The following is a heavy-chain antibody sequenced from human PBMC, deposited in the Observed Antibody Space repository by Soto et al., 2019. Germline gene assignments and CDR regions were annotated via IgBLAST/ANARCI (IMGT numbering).Heavy chain of an antibody. Sequence: ASVKVSCKASGYTFTSYGISWVRQAPGQGLEWMGWISAYNGNTNYAQKLQGRVTTTTDTSTSTAYMELRSLRSDDTAVYNCARVTPTPAAMVDAFDIWGQGTMVTVSS. J-gene: IGHJ3*02. CDR2: ISAYNGNT. CDR1: GYTFTSYG. CDR3: ARVTPTPAAMVDAFDI. V-gene: IGHV1-18*01. D-gene: IGHD2-2*01.